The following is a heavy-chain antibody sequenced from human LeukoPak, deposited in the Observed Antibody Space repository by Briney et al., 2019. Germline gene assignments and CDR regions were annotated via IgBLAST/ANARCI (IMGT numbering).Heavy chain of an antibody. J-gene: IGHJ4*02. D-gene: IGHD1-26*01. Sequence: PGRSLRLSCAASGFTFSSYGMHWVRQAPGKGLEWVAVISYDGSNKYYADSVKGRFTISRDNSKNTLYLQMNSLRAEDTAVYYCAKDAFAGLVGATTLGYWGQGTLVTVSS. CDR1: GFTFSSYG. V-gene: IGHV3-30*18. CDR2: ISYDGSNK. CDR3: AKDAFAGLVGATTLGY.